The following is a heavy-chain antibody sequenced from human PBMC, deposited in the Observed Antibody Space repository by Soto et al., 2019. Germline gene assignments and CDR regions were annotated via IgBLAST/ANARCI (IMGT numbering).Heavy chain of an antibody. CDR3: ARDGVNVLQWFGESYGMDV. CDR1: GGSISSGDYY. D-gene: IGHD3-10*01. CDR2: IYYSGST. J-gene: IGHJ6*02. V-gene: IGHV4-30-4*01. Sequence: SETLSLTCTVSGGSISSGDYYWSWIRQPPGKGLEWIGYIYYSGSTYYNPSLKSRVTISVDTSKNQFSPKLSSVTAADTAVYYCARDGVNVLQWFGESYGMDVWGQGTTVTVSS.